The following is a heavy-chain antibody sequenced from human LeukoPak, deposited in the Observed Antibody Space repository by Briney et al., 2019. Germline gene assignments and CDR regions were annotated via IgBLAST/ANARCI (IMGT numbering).Heavy chain of an antibody. Sequence: GGSLRLSCAASGFTFSSYSMNWVRQAPGKGLEWVSYISSSSSTIYYADSVKGRFTISRDNSKNTLYLQMNSLRAEDTAVYYCARDFHSRYYYDSSGYPESYYYYMDVWGKGTTVTISS. CDR2: ISSSSSTI. CDR3: ARDFHSRYYYDSSGYPESYYYYMDV. V-gene: IGHV3-48*01. D-gene: IGHD3-22*01. J-gene: IGHJ6*03. CDR1: GFTFSSYS.